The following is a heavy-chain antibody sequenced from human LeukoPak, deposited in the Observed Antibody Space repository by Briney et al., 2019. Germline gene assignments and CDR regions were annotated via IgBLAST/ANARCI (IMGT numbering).Heavy chain of an antibody. CDR1: GGSISSGDYY. J-gene: IGHJ4*02. CDR3: ARGLYDDYGDYVPLDY. Sequence: SETLSLTCTVSGGSISSGDYYWSWIRQPPGKGLEWIGYIYYSGSTYYNPSLKSRVTMSVDTSKNQFSLKLSSVTAADTAVYYCARGLYDDYGDYVPLDYWGQGTLVTVSS. D-gene: IGHD4-17*01. CDR2: IYYSGST. V-gene: IGHV4-30-4*08.